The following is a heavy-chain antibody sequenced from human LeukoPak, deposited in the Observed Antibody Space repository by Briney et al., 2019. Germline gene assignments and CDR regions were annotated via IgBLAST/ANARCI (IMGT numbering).Heavy chain of an antibody. CDR3: SREDY. CDR2: INPNTGVT. J-gene: IGHJ4*02. Sequence: ASVKVSCKASGYTFTGYYIHWVRQAPGQGLEWMGGINPNTGVTDCAQKFQGRVTMTRDTSISTADMELSSLTSDDTAVYYCSREDYWGQGSLVTVSS. CDR1: GYTFTGYY. V-gene: IGHV1-2*02.